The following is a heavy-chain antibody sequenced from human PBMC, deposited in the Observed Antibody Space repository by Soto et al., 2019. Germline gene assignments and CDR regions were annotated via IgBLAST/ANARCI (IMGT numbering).Heavy chain of an antibody. Sequence: GGSLRLSCAASGFTFSSYSMNWVRQAPGKGLEWVSYISSSSSTIYYADSVKGRFTISRDNAKNSLYLQMNSLRAEDTAVYYCARAPLTIVLMVYGGGWGQGTLVTVSS. V-gene: IGHV3-48*01. CDR2: ISSSSSTI. CDR1: GFTFSSYS. CDR3: ARAPLTIVLMVYGGG. J-gene: IGHJ4*02. D-gene: IGHD2-8*01.